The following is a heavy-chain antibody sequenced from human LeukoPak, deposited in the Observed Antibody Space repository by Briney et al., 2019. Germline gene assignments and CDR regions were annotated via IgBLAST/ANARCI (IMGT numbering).Heavy chain of an antibody. Sequence: ASVKVSCKASGCTFTSYGISWVRQAPGQGLEWMGWISAYNGNTNYAQKLQGRVTMTTDTSTSTAYMELRSLRPDDTAVYYCARAGRPLGIQLWSPFDYWGQGTLVTVSS. V-gene: IGHV1-18*01. D-gene: IGHD5-18*01. CDR1: GCTFTSYG. CDR3: ARAGRPLGIQLWSPFDY. J-gene: IGHJ4*02. CDR2: ISAYNGNT.